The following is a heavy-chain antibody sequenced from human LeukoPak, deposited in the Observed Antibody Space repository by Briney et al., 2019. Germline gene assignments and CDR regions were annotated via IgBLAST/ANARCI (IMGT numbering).Heavy chain of an antibody. Sequence: PETLSLPCTVSGGSISSYYWSWLRQPPGKGLGWIGYIYTSGSANYNPSLKSRVTLSLDASKNQFSLKLSSVTAADTAVYYCAGNLWFGELSDDDSGQGALGTVSS. CDR1: GGSISSYY. V-gene: IGHV4-4*09. CDR2: IYTSGSA. D-gene: IGHD3-10*01. CDR3: AGNLWFGELSDDD. J-gene: IGHJ4*02.